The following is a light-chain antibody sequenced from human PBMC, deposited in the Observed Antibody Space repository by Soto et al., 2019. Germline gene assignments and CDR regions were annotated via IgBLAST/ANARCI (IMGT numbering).Light chain of an antibody. CDR1: SSNIGAGYD. V-gene: IGLV1-40*01. CDR2: GNT. CDR3: QSYDSSLSGPVI. Sequence: QSVLTQPPSVSGAPGQTVTISCTGSSSNIGAGYDVDWYQQLPGTAPKLLIHGNTNRPSGVPDRFSGSKTGTSASLAITGLQAEDEADYYCQSYDSSLSGPVIFGGGTKLTVL. J-gene: IGLJ2*01.